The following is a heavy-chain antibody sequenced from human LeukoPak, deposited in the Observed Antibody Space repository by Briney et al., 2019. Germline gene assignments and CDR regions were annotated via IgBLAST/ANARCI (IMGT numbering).Heavy chain of an antibody. CDR2: ISSTSSSSSYI. CDR3: AGSYGDY. CDR1: GFIFSRYS. V-gene: IGHV3-21*01. D-gene: IGHD4-17*01. J-gene: IGHJ4*02. Sequence: GGSLRLSCAASGFIFSRYSMNWVRQAPGKGLEWVSSISSTSSSSSYIYYADSVKGRFTISRDNAKKSLYLQMNSLRAEDTAVYYCAGSYGDYWGQGTLVTVSS.